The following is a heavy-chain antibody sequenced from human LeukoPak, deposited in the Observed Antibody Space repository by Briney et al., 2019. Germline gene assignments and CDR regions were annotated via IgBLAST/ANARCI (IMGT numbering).Heavy chain of an antibody. Sequence: SSETLSLTCAVYGGSFSGYYWSWIRQPPGKGLEWIGEINHSGSTNYNPSLKSRVTISVDTSKNQFSLKLSSVTAADTAVYYCGTGVDYWGQGTLVTVSS. CDR2: INHSGST. J-gene: IGHJ4*02. D-gene: IGHD1-1*01. V-gene: IGHV4-34*01. CDR1: GGSFSGYY. CDR3: GTGVDY.